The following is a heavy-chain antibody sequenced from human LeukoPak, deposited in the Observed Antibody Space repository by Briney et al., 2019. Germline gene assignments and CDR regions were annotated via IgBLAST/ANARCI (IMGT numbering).Heavy chain of an antibody. CDR1: GYTFTSYG. CDR3: ARVISADDAFDI. D-gene: IGHD2/OR15-2a*01. Sequence: ASVKVSCKASGYTFTSYGISWVRQAPGQGLEWMGWISAYNGNTNYAQKLQGRVTMTTDTSTGTAYMELRSLRSDDTAVYYCARVISADDAFDIWGQGTMVTVSS. CDR2: ISAYNGNT. J-gene: IGHJ3*02. V-gene: IGHV1-18*01.